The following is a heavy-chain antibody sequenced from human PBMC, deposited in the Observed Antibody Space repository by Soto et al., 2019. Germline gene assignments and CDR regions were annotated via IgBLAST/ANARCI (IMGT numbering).Heavy chain of an antibody. Sequence: SETLSLTCTVSPGSITNTSYYWGWSRKPPGKGLEWMGSIYYSGTTYNNPSLKSRVTMSIDTSKNQFSLTLSSVTAADTAVYYCASHRLTKYGEGQLDDFDYWGQGALVTVSS. CDR3: ASHRLTKYGEGQLDDFDY. CDR1: PGSITNTSYY. V-gene: IGHV4-39*01. J-gene: IGHJ4*02. D-gene: IGHD3-3*01. CDR2: IYYSGTT.